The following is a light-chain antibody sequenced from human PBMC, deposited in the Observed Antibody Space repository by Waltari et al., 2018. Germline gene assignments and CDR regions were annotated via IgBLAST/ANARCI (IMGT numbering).Light chain of an antibody. CDR2: KAS. J-gene: IGKJ1*01. Sequence: DIQMTQSPSTLSASVGDRVTIPCRASQSISSWLAWYQQKPGKAPKLLIYKASSLESGAPSRFSGSGSGTEFTLTISSLQPDDFATYYCQQYNSYSLTWTFGQGTKVEIK. V-gene: IGKV1-5*03. CDR1: QSISSW. CDR3: QQYNSYSLTWT.